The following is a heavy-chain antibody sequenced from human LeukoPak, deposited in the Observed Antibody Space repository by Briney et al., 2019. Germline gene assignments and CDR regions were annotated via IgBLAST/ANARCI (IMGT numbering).Heavy chain of an antibody. D-gene: IGHD6-19*01. CDR1: GYTFTSFG. Sequence: GESLKTSFKASGYTFTSFGISWVRQAPGQGLEWMGWFSAYNGNTNYAQKLQGRVTMTTDTSTSTAYMELRSLRSDDTAVYYCARTYIRIAVAADAFDIWGQGTMVTVSS. CDR3: ARTYIRIAVAADAFDI. CDR2: FSAYNGNT. V-gene: IGHV1-18*01. J-gene: IGHJ3*02.